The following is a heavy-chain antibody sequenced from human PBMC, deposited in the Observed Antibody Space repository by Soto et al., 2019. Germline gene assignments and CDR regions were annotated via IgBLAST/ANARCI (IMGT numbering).Heavy chain of an antibody. D-gene: IGHD2-21*02. CDR2: IYLGDSDT. J-gene: IGHJ6*02. V-gene: IGHV5-51*01. CDR3: ASIRGDSYYYYYYGMDV. CDR1: GYSFTSYW. Sequence: GESLKISCKGSGYSFTSYWIGWVRQMPGKGLEWMGIIYLGDSDTRYSPSFQGQVTISADKSISTAYLQWSSLKASDTAMYYCASIRGDSYYYYYYGMDVWGQGTTVTVSS.